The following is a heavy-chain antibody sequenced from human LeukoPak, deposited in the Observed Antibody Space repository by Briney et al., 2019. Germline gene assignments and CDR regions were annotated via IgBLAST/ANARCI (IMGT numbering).Heavy chain of an antibody. CDR3: ARPSIVATAFDY. D-gene: IGHD5-12*01. Sequence: VASVKVSCKASGGTFSSYAISWVRQAPGQGLEWMGIINPSGGSTNYAQKFQGRVTMTRDMSTSTVYMELSSLRSEDTAVYYCARPSIVATAFDYWGQGTLVTVSS. CDR1: GGTFSSYA. V-gene: IGHV1-46*01. J-gene: IGHJ4*02. CDR2: INPSGGST.